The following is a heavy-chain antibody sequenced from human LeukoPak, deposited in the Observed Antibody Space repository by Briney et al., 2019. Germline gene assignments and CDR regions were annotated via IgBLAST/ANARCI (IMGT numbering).Heavy chain of an antibody. CDR1: GFTFSDYP. D-gene: IGHD3-16*01. CDR2: IYIDGSGT. V-gene: IGHV3-74*03. Sequence: GGSLRLSCAASGFTFSDYPMHWVRQAPGKGLMWISRIYIDGSGTTYADSVKGRFTISRDNAKNTLYLQMNSLRAEDTAVYYCAKGGDLFDYWGQGTLVTVSS. J-gene: IGHJ4*02. CDR3: AKGGDLFDY.